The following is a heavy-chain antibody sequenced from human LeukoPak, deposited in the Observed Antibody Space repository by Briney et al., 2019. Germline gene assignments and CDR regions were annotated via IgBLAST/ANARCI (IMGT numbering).Heavy chain of an antibody. CDR2: IYSGGAI. J-gene: IGHJ4*02. CDR1: GFPFSSYW. V-gene: IGHV3-53*01. Sequence: GGSLRLSCAASGFPFSSYWMSWVRQAPGKGLEWVSLIYSGGAIRYADSVKGRFTISRDSSKNTLFLQMNDLTVEDTARYYCARRPGNWGQGILVTVSS. CDR3: ARRPGN. D-gene: IGHD1-14*01.